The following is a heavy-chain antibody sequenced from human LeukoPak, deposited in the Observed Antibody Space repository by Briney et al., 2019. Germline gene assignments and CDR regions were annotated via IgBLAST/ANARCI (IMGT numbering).Heavy chain of an antibody. CDR1: GFTFSSYA. V-gene: IGHV3-30-3*01. J-gene: IGHJ6*02. D-gene: IGHD6-19*01. CDR3: AREAVAGTWYYYGMDV. CDR2: ISYDGSNK. Sequence: GGSLRLSCAASGFTFSSYAMHWVRQAPGKGLEWVAVISYDGSNKYYADSVKGRFTISRDNSKNTLYLQMNSLRAEDTAVYYCAREAVAGTWYYYGMDVWGQGTTVTVSS.